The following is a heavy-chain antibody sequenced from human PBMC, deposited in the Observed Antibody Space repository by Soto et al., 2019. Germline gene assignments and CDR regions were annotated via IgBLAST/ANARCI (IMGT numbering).Heavy chain of an antibody. V-gene: IGHV3-7*03. CDR1: GFTFSSYC. Sequence: EVQLVESGGGLVQPGGSLRLSCAASGFTFSSYCMSWVRQAPGKGLEWVANIKQDGSAKYYVDSVKGRFTISRDNAKNSLYLQMNSLRAEDTAVYYCARLGYCSSTSCYYGWFAPWGKGTLVTVAS. CDR3: ARLGYCSSTSCYYGWFAP. CDR2: IKQDGSAK. J-gene: IGHJ5*02. D-gene: IGHD2-2*01.